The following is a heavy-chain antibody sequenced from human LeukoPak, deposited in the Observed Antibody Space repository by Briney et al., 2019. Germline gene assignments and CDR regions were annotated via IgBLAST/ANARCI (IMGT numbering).Heavy chain of an antibody. CDR3: ARIGLGSSEDY. CDR2: INHRGST. CDR1: GGSFSGYY. J-gene: IGHJ4*02. V-gene: IGHV4-34*01. D-gene: IGHD2-2*01. Sequence: PSETLSLTCAVYGGSFSGYYWSWIRQPPGKGLEWIGEINHRGSTNYNPSLKSRVTISVDTSNNQFSLRLNSVTAADTAVYYCARIGLGSSEDYWGQGTLVTVSS.